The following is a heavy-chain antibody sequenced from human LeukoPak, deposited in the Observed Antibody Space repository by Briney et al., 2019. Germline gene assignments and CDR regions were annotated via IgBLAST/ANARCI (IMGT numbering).Heavy chain of an antibody. CDR1: GGSISSYY. CDR2: IYYSGST. D-gene: IGHD3-16*01. V-gene: IGHV4-59*08. J-gene: IGHJ4*02. Sequence: SETLSLTCTVSGGSISSYYWSWIRQPPGKGLEWIGNIYYSGSTNYNPSLKSRVTISVDTSKNQFSLKLSSVTAADTAVYYCARGGLHPFDYWGQGTLVTVSS. CDR3: ARGGLHPFDY.